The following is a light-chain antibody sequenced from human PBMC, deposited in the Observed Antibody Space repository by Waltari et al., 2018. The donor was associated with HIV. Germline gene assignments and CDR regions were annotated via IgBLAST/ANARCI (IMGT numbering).Light chain of an antibody. CDR2: AAS. Sequence: DIRLTQSPSFLSASLGYRVTITSRASQGISSYLAWYQQKPGKAPKLLIYAASTLQSGVPSRFSGSGSGTEFTLTVSSLQPEDFATYYCQQLNSYPYTFGQGTKLEIK. CDR3: QQLNSYPYT. J-gene: IGKJ2*01. CDR1: QGISSY. V-gene: IGKV1-9*01.